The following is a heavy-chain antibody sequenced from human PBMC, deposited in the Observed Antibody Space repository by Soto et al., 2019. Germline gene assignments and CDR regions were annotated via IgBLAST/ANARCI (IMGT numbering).Heavy chain of an antibody. J-gene: IGHJ4*02. Sequence: VQLVESGGGVVQTGRSLRLSCAASGLTFSRYAMHWVRQVPGKGLEWVAVISDDGSKKYYVDSVKGRFSISRDKSRYTVYLQMNSLRAEDTAVYFCAGERETSSWFLSGFEYWGQGTLVTVSS. CDR1: GLTFSRYA. V-gene: IGHV3-30-3*01. D-gene: IGHD6-13*01. CDR3: AGERETSSWFLSGFEY. CDR2: ISDDGSKK.